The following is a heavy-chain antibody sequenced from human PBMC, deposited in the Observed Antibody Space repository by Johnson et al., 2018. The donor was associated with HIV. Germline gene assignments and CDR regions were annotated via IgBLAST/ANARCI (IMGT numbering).Heavy chain of an antibody. V-gene: IGHV3-7*01. J-gene: IGHJ3*02. D-gene: IGHD3-16*01. CDR1: GFTFSSYW. CDR3: ARDWGTRGWDDALDI. CDR2: IKQDGSEK. Sequence: VQLVESGGGLVKPGGSLRLSCAASGFTFSSYWMSWVRQAPGKGLEWVANIKQDGSEKYYVDSVKGRFTISRDNAKNSLYLQMNSLRAEDTAVYYCARDWGTRGWDDALDIWGQGTMVTGSS.